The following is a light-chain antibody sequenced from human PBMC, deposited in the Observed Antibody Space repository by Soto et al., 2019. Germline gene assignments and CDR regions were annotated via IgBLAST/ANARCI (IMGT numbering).Light chain of an antibody. V-gene: IGKV1-33*01. J-gene: IGKJ4*01. CDR3: QQYDNLPLT. CDR1: QDIGNF. Sequence: DIQMTQSLPTLSASVGDRVTITCQASQDIGNFLSWYQQKPGKVPKLLIFDASNLETGVPSRFSGSGSGTDFTFTISSLQPEDIAPSYCQQYDNLPLTFGGRTKVDIK. CDR2: DAS.